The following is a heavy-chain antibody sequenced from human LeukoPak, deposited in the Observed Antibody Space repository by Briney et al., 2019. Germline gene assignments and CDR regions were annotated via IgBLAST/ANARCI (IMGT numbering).Heavy chain of an antibody. J-gene: IGHJ3*02. V-gene: IGHV3-30-3*01. Sequence: GGSLRLSCAASGFTFSSYAMHWVRQAPGKGLEWVAVISYDGSNKYYADSVKGRFTISRDNSKNTLYLQMNSLRAEDTAVYYCARGGRSGSVVPAAIDAFDIWGQGTMVTVSS. CDR3: ARGGRSGSVVPAAIDAFDI. D-gene: IGHD2-2*02. CDR1: GFTFSSYA. CDR2: ISYDGSNK.